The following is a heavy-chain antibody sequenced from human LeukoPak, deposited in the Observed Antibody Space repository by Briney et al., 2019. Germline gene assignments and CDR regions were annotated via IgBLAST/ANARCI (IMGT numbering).Heavy chain of an antibody. D-gene: IGHD4-17*01. CDR2: ISRSRRYT. Sequence: GGSLRLSCAASGFTFSDYYMSWIRQAPGKGLEWVSHISRSRRYTKYADSVKGRFAISRDNAKNALYLQMNSLRAEDTAVYYCARDLSIYGESTMGGDAFDIWGQGTMVTVSS. CDR3: ARDLSIYGESTMGGDAFDI. J-gene: IGHJ3*02. CDR1: GFTFSDYY. V-gene: IGHV3-11*06.